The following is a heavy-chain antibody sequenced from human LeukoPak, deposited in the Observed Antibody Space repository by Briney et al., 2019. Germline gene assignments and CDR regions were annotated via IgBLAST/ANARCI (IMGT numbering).Heavy chain of an antibody. D-gene: IGHD4/OR15-4a*01. CDR1: GSSINNYY. CDR2: KYYSGTT. V-gene: IGHV4-59*01. CDR3: ATHTTSYGEDY. Sequence: SETLSLTCTVSGSSINNYYWSWIRQPPGKGLEWIGYKYYSGTTKYNPSLKSRVTISLDTSKNQFSLKLAPVTTADTAVYYCATHTTSYGEDYWGQGALVTVSS. J-gene: IGHJ4*02.